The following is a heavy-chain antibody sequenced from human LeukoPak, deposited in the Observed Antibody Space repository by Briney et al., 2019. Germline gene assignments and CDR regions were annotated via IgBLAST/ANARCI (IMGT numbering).Heavy chain of an antibody. CDR1: GYTFTDYY. D-gene: IGHD6-25*01. CDR2: INPNSGGT. CDR3: ARVADGYYFDY. Sequence: ASVKVSCKASGYTFTDYYMHWVRQAPGQGLEWMGWINPNSGGTNYAQKFQGRVTMTRDTSISTAYMELSWLRPDDTAVYHCARVADGYYFDYWGQGTLVTVSS. V-gene: IGHV1-2*02. J-gene: IGHJ4*02.